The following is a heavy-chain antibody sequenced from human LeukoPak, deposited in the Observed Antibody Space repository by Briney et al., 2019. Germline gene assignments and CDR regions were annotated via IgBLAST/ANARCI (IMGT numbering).Heavy chain of an antibody. CDR2: IIPIFGTA. CDR3: ARGKSGRDGYKAIAAENDAFDI. Sequence: SVKVSCKASGGTFSSYAISWVRQAPGQGREGMGGIIPIFGTANYAQKFQGRVTITADEATSTAYMELSSLRSEDTAVYYCARGKSGRDGYKAIAAENDAFDIWGQGTMVTVSS. D-gene: IGHD5-24*01. J-gene: IGHJ3*02. CDR1: GGTFSSYA. V-gene: IGHV1-69*13.